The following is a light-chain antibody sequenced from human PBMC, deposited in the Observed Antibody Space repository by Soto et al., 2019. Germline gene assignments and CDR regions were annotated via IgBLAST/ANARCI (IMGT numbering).Light chain of an antibody. CDR1: QSVSSY. V-gene: IGKV3-11*01. CDR3: QQRLT. CDR2: DAS. Sequence: EIVLTQSPATLSLSPGERATLSCRASQSVSSYLAWYQQKPGQAPRLLIYDASNRATGIPARFSGSGSGTDFTLTISSLEPEDFAVYYCQQRLTFGGGTQ. J-gene: IGKJ4*01.